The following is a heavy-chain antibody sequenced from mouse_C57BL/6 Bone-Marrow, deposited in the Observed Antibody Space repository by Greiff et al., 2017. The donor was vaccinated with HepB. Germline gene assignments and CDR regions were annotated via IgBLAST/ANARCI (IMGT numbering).Heavy chain of an antibody. CDR1: GYTFTSYW. V-gene: IGHV1-64*01. CDR2: IHPNSGST. D-gene: IGHD1-1*01. CDR3: ARWTTVVAYYAMDY. Sequence: VQLQQPGAELVKPGASVKLSCNASGYTFTSYWMHWVKQRPGQGLEWIGMIHPNSGSTNYNEKFKSKATLTVDKSSSTAYMQLSSLTSEDSAVYYCARWTTVVAYYAMDYWGQGTSVTVSS. J-gene: IGHJ4*01.